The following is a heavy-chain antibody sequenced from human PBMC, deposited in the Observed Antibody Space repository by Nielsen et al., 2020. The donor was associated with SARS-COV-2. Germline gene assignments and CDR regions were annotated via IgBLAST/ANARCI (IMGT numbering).Heavy chain of an antibody. Sequence: VSVKVSCKASGYTFTSYGISWVRQAPGQGLEWMGWISAYNGNTNYAQKLQGRVTMTTDTSTSTAYMELRSLRSDDTAVYYCARYSSSWYKYYYYGMDVWGQGTTVTISS. D-gene: IGHD6-13*01. V-gene: IGHV1-18*01. CDR3: ARYSSSWYKYYYYGMDV. CDR1: GYTFTSYG. CDR2: ISAYNGNT. J-gene: IGHJ6*02.